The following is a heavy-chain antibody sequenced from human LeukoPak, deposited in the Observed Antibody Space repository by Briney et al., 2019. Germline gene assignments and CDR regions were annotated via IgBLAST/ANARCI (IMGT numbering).Heavy chain of an antibody. V-gene: IGHV4-31*03. Sequence: PSETLSLTCTVSGGSISSGSYYWSWIRQHPGKGLEWIGYISYSGCTYYNPSLKSRVTISVDTSKNQFSLKLTSVTAADTAVYYCARDSGYSYGPLDYWGQGTLVTVSS. CDR3: ARDSGYSYGPLDY. D-gene: IGHD5-18*01. CDR2: ISYSGCT. CDR1: GGSISSGSYY. J-gene: IGHJ4*02.